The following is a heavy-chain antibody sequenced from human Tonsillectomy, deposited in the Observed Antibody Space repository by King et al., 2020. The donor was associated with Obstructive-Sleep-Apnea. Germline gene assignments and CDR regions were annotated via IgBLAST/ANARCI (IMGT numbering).Heavy chain of an antibody. CDR1: GFTFSSYA. Sequence: VQLVESGGGAVQPGRSLRLSCVVSGFTFSSYAMHWVRQAPGKGLEWVAVISYDGGNKYYADSVKGRFTISRDNSKDTLYLQMNNLRPEDTAVFYCAGQLELPYYYYVMDVWGQETTVTVPS. CDR2: ISYDGGNK. D-gene: IGHD1-7*01. CDR3: AGQLELPYYYYVMDV. J-gene: IGHJ6*02. V-gene: IGHV3-30*04.